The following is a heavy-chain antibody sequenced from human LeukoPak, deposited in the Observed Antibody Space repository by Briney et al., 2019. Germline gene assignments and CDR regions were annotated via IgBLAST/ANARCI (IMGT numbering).Heavy chain of an antibody. Sequence: ASVKVSCKASGYTFTGYYMHWVRQAPGQGLEWMGWINPDTGGTSYAQRFQGRVTMTRDTSISTAYMELSRLTSDDTAVYFCVRGYSFGPYGMDVWGQGTTVTVSS. CDR2: INPDTGGT. D-gene: IGHD2-15*01. J-gene: IGHJ6*02. CDR3: VRGYSFGPYGMDV. CDR1: GYTFTGYY. V-gene: IGHV1-2*02.